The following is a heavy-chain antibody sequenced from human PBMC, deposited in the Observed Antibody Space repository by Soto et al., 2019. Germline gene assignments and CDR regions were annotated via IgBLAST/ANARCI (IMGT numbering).Heavy chain of an antibody. CDR1: GYTLTELS. V-gene: IGHV1-24*01. Sequence: EASVKVSCKVSGYTLTELSMHWVRQAPGKGLEWMGGFDPEDGETIYAQKFQGRVTMTEDTSTDTAYMELSSLRSEDTALYYCARAYQDNWNPLPHFDYWGQGTLVTVSS. CDR2: FDPEDGET. CDR3: ARAYQDNWNPLPHFDY. D-gene: IGHD1-20*01. J-gene: IGHJ4*02.